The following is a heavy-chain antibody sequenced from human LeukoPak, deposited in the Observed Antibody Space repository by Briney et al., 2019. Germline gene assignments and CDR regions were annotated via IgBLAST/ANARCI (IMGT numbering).Heavy chain of an antibody. Sequence: PGGSLRLSCAASGFTFSSYWMHWVRQAPGKGLVWVSRINSDGSSTSYADSVEGRFTISRDNAKNTLYLQMNSLRAEDTAVYYCARGARRWLQRAYYFDYWGQGTLVTVSS. CDR3: ARGARRWLQRAYYFDY. CDR2: INSDGSST. D-gene: IGHD5-24*01. CDR1: GFTFSSYW. V-gene: IGHV3-74*01. J-gene: IGHJ4*02.